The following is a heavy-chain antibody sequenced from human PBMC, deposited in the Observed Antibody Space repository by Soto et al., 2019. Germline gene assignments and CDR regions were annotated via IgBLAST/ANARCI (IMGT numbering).Heavy chain of an antibody. CDR1: GYTFTSYG. J-gene: IGHJ5*02. Sequence: ASVKVSCKASGYTFTSYGIHWVRQAPGQGLEWMGWINAANGDTKYSPKFQGRVTITRDTSASTAYMELSSLRSEDTAVYYCVRRHVSATGIDWFDPWGQGTLVTVSS. D-gene: IGHD6-13*01. CDR3: VRRHVSATGIDWFDP. V-gene: IGHV1-3*01. CDR2: INAANGDT.